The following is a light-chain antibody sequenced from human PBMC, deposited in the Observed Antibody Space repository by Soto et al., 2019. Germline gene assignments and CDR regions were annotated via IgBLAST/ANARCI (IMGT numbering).Light chain of an antibody. Sequence: QSALTQPASVSGSPGQSITISCTGTPSDVGGYNFVSWYQQHPGKAPKLMIYDVTNRPSGVSIRFSGSKSGNTASLTISGLQAEDEADYYCSSYTTTTTLVVFGGGTQLTVL. CDR2: DVT. J-gene: IGLJ2*01. CDR3: SSYTTTTTLVV. V-gene: IGLV2-14*03. CDR1: PSDVGGYNF.